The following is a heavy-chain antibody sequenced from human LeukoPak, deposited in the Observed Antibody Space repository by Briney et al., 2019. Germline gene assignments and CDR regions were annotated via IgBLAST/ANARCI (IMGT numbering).Heavy chain of an antibody. CDR1: GYSISSGYY. Sequence: SETLSLTCTVSGYSISSGYYWGWIRQPPGKGLEWVGSIYHSGSTSYNPSLKSRVTISVDTSKNQFSLKLSSVTAADTAVYYCARTVQLERRNAFDSWSQGTMVTVYS. V-gene: IGHV4-38-2*02. D-gene: IGHD1-1*01. CDR3: ARTVQLERRNAFDS. CDR2: IYHSGST. J-gene: IGHJ3*02.